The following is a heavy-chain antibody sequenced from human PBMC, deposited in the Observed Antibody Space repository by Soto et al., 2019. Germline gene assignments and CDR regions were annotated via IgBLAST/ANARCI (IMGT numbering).Heavy chain of an antibody. CDR2: IYSSGRT. J-gene: IGHJ4*02. CDR3: ARDHGNSPDFFDY. CDR1: GGSIDSDDYY. D-gene: IGHD1-1*01. V-gene: IGHV4-30-4*01. Sequence: SETLSLTCTVSGGSIDSDDYYWTWIRQPPGKGLEWIGYIYSSGRTSYNPSLESRLTISIDTSKNQFSLHLNSVSAADTAVYFCARDHGNSPDFFDYWGQGNLVTVSS.